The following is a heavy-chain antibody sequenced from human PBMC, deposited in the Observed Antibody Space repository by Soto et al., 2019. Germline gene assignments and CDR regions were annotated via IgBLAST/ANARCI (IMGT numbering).Heavy chain of an antibody. CDR2: IKDGGYT. Sequence: QVQLQQWGAGLLKPSETLSLNCAVNGGSLSGYYWSWIRQPPGKGLEWIGEIKDGGYTNYSPSLTSRATLPSDTPDVPFSPRLTAVTAAETGLDYCARGHEGVVATHWVQGALVAVSS. CDR1: GGSLSGYY. V-gene: IGHV4-34*01. CDR3: ARGHEGVVATH. D-gene: IGHD5-12*01. J-gene: IGHJ4*02.